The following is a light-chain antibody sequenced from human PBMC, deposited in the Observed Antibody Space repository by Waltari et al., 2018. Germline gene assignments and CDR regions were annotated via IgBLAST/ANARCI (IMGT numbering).Light chain of an antibody. Sequence: VVVTQSPATLSLSPGERATLPCRASESISTYLAWYQHKPGQAPRLLVYDASNRATGIPARFSGSGSGTDFTLTISRLEPEDFAVYYCQYYSTSPPYTFGQGTKLEIK. V-gene: IGKV3-11*01. J-gene: IGKJ2*01. CDR1: ESISTY. CDR3: QYYSTSPPYT. CDR2: DAS.